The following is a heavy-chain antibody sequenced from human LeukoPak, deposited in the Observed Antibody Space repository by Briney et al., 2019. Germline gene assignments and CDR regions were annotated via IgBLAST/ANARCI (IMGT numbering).Heavy chain of an antibody. CDR2: ISGSGGSR. J-gene: IGHJ4*02. D-gene: IGHD3-3*01. CDR3: ARTTIFGVVIISFDY. V-gene: IGHV3-23*01. CDR1: GFTFSSYA. Sequence: GGSLRLSCVASGFTFSSYAMSWVRQAPGKGLEWVSAISGSGGSRYYADSVKGRFTISRDNSKNTLYVQMNSLRAEDTAVYYCARTTIFGVVIISFDYWGQGTLVTVSS.